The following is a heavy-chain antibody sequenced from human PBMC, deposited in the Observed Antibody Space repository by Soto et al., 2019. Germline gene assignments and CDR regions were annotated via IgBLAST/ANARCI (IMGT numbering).Heavy chain of an antibody. D-gene: IGHD3-16*02. J-gene: IGHJ4*02. CDR1: GYIFKNYA. V-gene: IGHV1-69*01. Sequence: QVQLVQSGAEVKETGSSVKVSCKSSGYIFKNYAVTWLRQAPGQGLEWMGGIIPVFGTPDYSQKFRGRVTSTADESTRTVNMELRSPTSADTAGYNCARHLDDYVWDSDRHWFQVTLVTVS. CDR3: ARHLDDYVWDSDRH. CDR2: IIPVFGTP.